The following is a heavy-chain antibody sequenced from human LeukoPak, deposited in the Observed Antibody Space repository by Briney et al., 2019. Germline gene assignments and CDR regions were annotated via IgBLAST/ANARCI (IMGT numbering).Heavy chain of an antibody. CDR2: ISGSGGTT. J-gene: IGHJ5*02. CDR1: GFTFSSYA. Sequence: GGSLRLSCAASGFTFSSYAMNWVRQAPGKGLEWVSVISGSGGTTYYADSVKGRFTISRDYSKNTLYLQMNTLRAEDTAGYYCSERTKAHILTAYMRDRWFDPWGQGTLVTVSS. CDR3: SERTKAHILTAYMRDRWFDP. D-gene: IGHD3-9*01. V-gene: IGHV3-23*01.